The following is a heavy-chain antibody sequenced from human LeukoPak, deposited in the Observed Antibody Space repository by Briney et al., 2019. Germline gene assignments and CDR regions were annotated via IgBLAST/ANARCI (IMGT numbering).Heavy chain of an antibody. J-gene: IGHJ4*02. V-gene: IGHV3-23*01. CDR1: GFSFSTYD. Sequence: GGSLRLSCVGSGFSFSTYDMGWVRQTPGKGLEWVSAISTTGGYTEDADSVKGRFTISRDNSQNTLYLQMHSLRAEDTAVYYCAKKPATIKFPFDIWGQGTLVTVSP. CDR3: AKKPATIKFPFDI. CDR2: ISTTGGYT. D-gene: IGHD5-24*01.